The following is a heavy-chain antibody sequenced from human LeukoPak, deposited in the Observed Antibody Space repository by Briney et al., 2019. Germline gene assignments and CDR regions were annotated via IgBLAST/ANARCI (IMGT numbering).Heavy chain of an antibody. CDR2: ITPFNGNT. J-gene: IGHJ4*02. V-gene: IGHV1-18*01. Sequence: ASVKVSCKVSGYTFTSYGINWVRQAPGQGLEWMGWITPFNGNTDYAQKFQGRVTMTTDTSTNTAYMELRSLRSDDTAVYHCARDSYDSSGSYFFLKLLDYWGQGTLVAVSS. D-gene: IGHD3-22*01. CDR1: GYTFTSYG. CDR3: ARDSYDSSGSYFFLKLLDY.